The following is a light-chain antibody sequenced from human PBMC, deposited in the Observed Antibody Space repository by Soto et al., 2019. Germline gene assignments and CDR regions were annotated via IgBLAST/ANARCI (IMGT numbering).Light chain of an antibody. Sequence: EIVMTQSPATLSVSPGERATLSCRASQSVSSNLAWYQQKPGQAPRLLIYGSSTRATGIPARFSGSGSGTDFTLTISSLQSEDVAVYYCQQYNNWPLTLGGGTKVDIK. V-gene: IGKV3-15*01. J-gene: IGKJ4*01. CDR2: GSS. CDR3: QQYNNWPLT. CDR1: QSVSSN.